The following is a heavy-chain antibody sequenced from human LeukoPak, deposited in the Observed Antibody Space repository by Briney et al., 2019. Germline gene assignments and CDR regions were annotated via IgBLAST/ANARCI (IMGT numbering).Heavy chain of an antibody. Sequence: PSETLSLTCTVSGGSISGHHWSWIRQPPGKGLEWIGYIYANNGGTDYNPSLKSRATISVDRSRNQFSLHLNAVTAADTAVYYCARDSAAGSDLWGRGTLVTVAS. CDR1: GGSISGHH. CDR3: ARDSAAGSDL. CDR2: IYANNGGT. J-gene: IGHJ2*01. V-gene: IGHV4-59*11. D-gene: IGHD2-15*01.